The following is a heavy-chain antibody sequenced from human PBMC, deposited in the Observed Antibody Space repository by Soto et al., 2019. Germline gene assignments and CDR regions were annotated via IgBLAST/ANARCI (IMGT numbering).Heavy chain of an antibody. V-gene: IGHV1-69*13. CDR1: GGTFSSYA. CDR3: ARGGCSSTSCYFWFDP. D-gene: IGHD2-2*01. CDR2: IIPIFGTA. J-gene: IGHJ5*02. Sequence: ASVKVSCKASGGTFSSYAISWVRQAPGQGLEWMGGIIPIFGTANYAQKFQGRVTITADESTSTAYMELSSLRSEDTAVYYCARGGCSSTSCYFWFDPWGQGNLVTVSS.